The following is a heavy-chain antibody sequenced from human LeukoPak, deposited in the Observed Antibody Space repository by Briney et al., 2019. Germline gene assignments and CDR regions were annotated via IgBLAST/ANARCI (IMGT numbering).Heavy chain of an antibody. J-gene: IGHJ4*02. V-gene: IGHV1-8*01. CDR3: ARAPMGAAALY. CDR1: GYSFTNID. Sequence: ASVNVSCKASGYSFTNIDINWVRQAAGQGLEWMGWMNPVSGNAGSAQKFQGRVTLTRDTSISTAYMELSSLRSDDTAFYYCARAPMGAAALYWGQGTLVTVSS. CDR2: MNPVSGNA. D-gene: IGHD6-13*01.